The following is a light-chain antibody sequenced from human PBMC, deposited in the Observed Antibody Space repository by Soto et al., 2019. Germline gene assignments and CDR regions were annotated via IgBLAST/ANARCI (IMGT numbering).Light chain of an antibody. CDR3: QQYYSIPWT. CDR2: WAS. J-gene: IGKJ1*01. V-gene: IGKV4-1*01. Sequence: DIVMTQSPDSLAVSLGERATINCKSSQSVLHSSNNKNYLAWYQQKPGQPPKLLIDWASTRESGVPDRFSGGGSGTDFTLTISSLQAEDVAVYFCQQYYSIPWTFGQGTKVEI. CDR1: QSVLHSSNNKNY.